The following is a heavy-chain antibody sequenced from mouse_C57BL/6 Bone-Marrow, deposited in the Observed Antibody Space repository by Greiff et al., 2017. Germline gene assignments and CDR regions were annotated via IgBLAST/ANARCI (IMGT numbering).Heavy chain of an antibody. D-gene: IGHD1-1*01. V-gene: IGHV5-6*01. CDR1: GFTFSSYG. CDR3: ARHRYYYGSSYDY. Sequence: EVMLVESGGDLVKPGGSLKLSCAASGFTFSSYGMSWVRQTPDKRLEWVATISSGGSYTHYPDNVKGRFTISRDNAKNTLYLQMSSLESEDTAMCYCARHRYYYGSSYDYWGQGTTLTVSS. J-gene: IGHJ2*01. CDR2: ISSGGSYT.